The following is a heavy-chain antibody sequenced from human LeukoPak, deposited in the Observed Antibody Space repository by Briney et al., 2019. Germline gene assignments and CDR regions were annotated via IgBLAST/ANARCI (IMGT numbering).Heavy chain of an antibody. CDR3: ARVASTSPYYYGMDV. CDR1: GFTFSGYA. V-gene: IGHV3-23*01. CDR2: ISGSGGST. J-gene: IGHJ6*02. Sequence: GGSLRLSCAASGFTFSGYAMSWVRQAPGKGLEWVSAISGSGGSTYYADSVKGRFTISRDNSKNTLYLQMNSLRAEDTAVYYCARVASTSPYYYGMDVWGQGTTVTVSS.